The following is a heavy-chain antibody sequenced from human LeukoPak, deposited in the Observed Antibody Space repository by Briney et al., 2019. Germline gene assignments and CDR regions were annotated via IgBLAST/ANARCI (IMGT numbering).Heavy chain of an antibody. V-gene: IGHV4-39*01. CDR3: ARPLDCNYGGTAFDI. CDR2: IDYSGSP. D-gene: IGHD4-23*01. Sequence: SETLSLTCTVSGGSVSNSNYCWGWIRQPPGKQLEWIGSIDYSGSPLYNPSLKSRVTISVDTSKDQFSLKLSSVTAADTAVYYCARPLDCNYGGTAFDIWGQGTMVTVSS. J-gene: IGHJ3*02. CDR1: GGSVSNSNYC.